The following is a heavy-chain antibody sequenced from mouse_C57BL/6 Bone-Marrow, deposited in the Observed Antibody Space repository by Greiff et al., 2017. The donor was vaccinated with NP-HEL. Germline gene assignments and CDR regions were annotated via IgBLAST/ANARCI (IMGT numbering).Heavy chain of an antibody. V-gene: IGHV1-59*01. CDR2: IDPSDSYT. J-gene: IGHJ4*01. D-gene: IGHD1-1*01. CDR1: GYTFTSYW. Sequence: QVQLQQPGAELVRPGPSVKLSCKASGYTFTSYWMHWVKQRPGQGLEWIGVIDPSDSYTNYNQKFKGKATLTVDTSSSTAYMQLSSLTSEDSAVYYCAIITTVRDYYAMDYWGQGTSVTVSS. CDR3: AIITTVRDYYAMDY.